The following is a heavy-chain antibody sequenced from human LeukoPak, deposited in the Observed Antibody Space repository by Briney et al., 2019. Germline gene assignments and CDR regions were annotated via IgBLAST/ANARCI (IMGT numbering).Heavy chain of an antibody. V-gene: IGHV3-7*01. CDR3: ARRRNWYFDL. Sequence: GGSLRLSCAASGFTFSNYWMTWVRQAPGKGLQWVANIKQDGRDTYYVDSVKGRFTISRDNVWDSLSLQMSSLRADDTAIYYCARRRNWYFDLWGRGTLVTVSS. J-gene: IGHJ2*01. CDR2: IKQDGRDT. CDR1: GFTFSNYW.